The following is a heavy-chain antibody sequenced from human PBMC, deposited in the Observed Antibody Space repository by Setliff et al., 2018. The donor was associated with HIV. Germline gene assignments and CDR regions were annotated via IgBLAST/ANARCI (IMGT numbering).Heavy chain of an antibody. CDR3: AKLTYCSSSSCDAFDI. V-gene: IGHV3-23*01. CDR1: GFTFTGYA. J-gene: IGHJ3*02. D-gene: IGHD2-2*01. Sequence: GESLKISCAVSGFTFTGYAMSWVRQAPGKGLEWVSTISGSGVTTYYADSVQGRFTISTDNSDNTLYLQMNSLRAEDTALYYCAKLTYCSSSSCDAFDIWGQGTMVTVSS. CDR2: ISGSGVTT.